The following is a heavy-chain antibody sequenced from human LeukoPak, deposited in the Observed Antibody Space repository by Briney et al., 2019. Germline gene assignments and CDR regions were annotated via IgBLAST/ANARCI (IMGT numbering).Heavy chain of an antibody. J-gene: IGHJ4*02. CDR2: IRYDGSNK. Sequence: GGSLRLSCAASGFTFSSYGMHWVRQAPGKGLEWVAFIRYDGSNKYYAGSVKGRFTISRENAKNSLYLQMNSLRAGDTAVYYCARADLRGYSLDYWGQGTLVTVSS. CDR1: GFTFSSYG. V-gene: IGHV3-30*02. D-gene: IGHD5-18*01. CDR3: ARADLRGYSLDY.